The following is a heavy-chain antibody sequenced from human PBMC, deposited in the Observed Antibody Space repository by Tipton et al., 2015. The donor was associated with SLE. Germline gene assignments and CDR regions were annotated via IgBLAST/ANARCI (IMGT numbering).Heavy chain of an antibody. CDR2: IFSGGNT. J-gene: IGHJ4*02. CDR3: AREVASCSWYDG. D-gene: IGHD6-13*01. Sequence: SLRLSCAASGFIFSDYPMSWVRQAPGKGLQWVSVIFSGGNTYYADSVEGRFTISRDNSKNTLYLQMNSLRAEDTAVYYCAREVASCSWYDGWGQGTLVTVSS. CDR1: GFIFSDYP. V-gene: IGHV3-23*03.